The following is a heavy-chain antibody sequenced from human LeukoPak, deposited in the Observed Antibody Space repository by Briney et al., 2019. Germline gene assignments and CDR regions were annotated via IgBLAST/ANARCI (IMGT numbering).Heavy chain of an antibody. J-gene: IGHJ5*02. CDR2: IDYSGST. Sequence: SETLSLICTVSRGSMSHYYWSWIRQPPGKGLEWIGYIDYSGSTNYNPSIKSRLTISLDTSKNQFSLKLTSVTPADTAVYYCARGALGYCSGGNCYGNWFDPWGQGTLVTVSS. CDR1: RGSMSHYY. CDR3: ARGALGYCSGGNCYGNWFDP. D-gene: IGHD2-15*01. V-gene: IGHV4-59*01.